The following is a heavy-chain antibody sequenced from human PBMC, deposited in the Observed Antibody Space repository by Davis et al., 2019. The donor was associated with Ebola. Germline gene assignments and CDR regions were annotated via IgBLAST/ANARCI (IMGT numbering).Heavy chain of an antibody. CDR2: IWYDGSNK. J-gene: IGHJ4*02. CDR1: GFTFSSYG. CDR3: VREGRPTTEGGTEIPKY. D-gene: IGHD1/OR15-1a*01. V-gene: IGHV3-33*01. Sequence: PGGSLRLSCAASGFTFSSYGMHWVRQAPGKGLEWVAVIWYDGSNKYYADSVKGRFTISRDNSDNTLYLQINSLRAEDTAVYYCVREGRPTTEGGTEIPKYWGQGTLVTVSS.